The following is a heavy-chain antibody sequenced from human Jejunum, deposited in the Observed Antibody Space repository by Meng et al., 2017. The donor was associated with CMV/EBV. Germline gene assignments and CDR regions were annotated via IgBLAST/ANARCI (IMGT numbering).Heavy chain of an antibody. D-gene: IGHD2-2*02. CDR3: ARSIRPLNPWFDP. V-gene: IGHV3-53*01. CDR1: GFTVSSDY. CDR2: IYRGGST. Sequence: EVQRVELGGGLIQPGGSLRLSCEASGFTVSSDYISWVRQAPGKGLEWVSSIYRGGSTYYADSVKGRFTISRDNSKNSVYLQMNSLRAEDTAVYYCARSIRPLNPWFDPWGQGTLVTVSS. J-gene: IGHJ5*02.